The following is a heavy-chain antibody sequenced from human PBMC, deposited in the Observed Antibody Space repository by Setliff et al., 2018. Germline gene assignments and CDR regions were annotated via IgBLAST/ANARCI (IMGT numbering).Heavy chain of an antibody. D-gene: IGHD5-18*01. Sequence: FTCAVSGYSINSGYYWGWIRQSPGKGLEWIGSIYRDGNTYYNPSLRSRVTISVDTSKNQFSLNLSSVTAADTAVYYCARDGYGDDWNTFVDVYYYYMDVWGKGTTVTVSS. V-gene: IGHV4-38-2*02. J-gene: IGHJ6*03. CDR3: ARDGYGDDWNTFVDVYYYYMDV. CDR1: GYSINSGYY. CDR2: IYRDGNT.